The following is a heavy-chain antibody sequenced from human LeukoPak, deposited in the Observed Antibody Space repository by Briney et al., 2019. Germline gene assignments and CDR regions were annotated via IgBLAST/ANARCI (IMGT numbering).Heavy chain of an antibody. CDR3: ARSGNKRLLDY. CDR2: IYYSGST. CDR1: GGSISSGGYY. V-gene: IGHV4-31*03. J-gene: IGHJ4*02. D-gene: IGHD5-18*01. Sequence: PSQTLSLTCTVSGGSISSGGYYWSWIRQHPGKGLEWIGYIYYSGSTYYNPSLKSRVTISVDTSKNQFSLRLSSVTAADTAVYYCARSGNKRLLDYWGQGTLVTVSS.